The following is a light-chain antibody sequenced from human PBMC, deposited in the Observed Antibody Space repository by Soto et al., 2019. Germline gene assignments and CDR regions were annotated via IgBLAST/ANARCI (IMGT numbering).Light chain of an antibody. CDR3: QQNGSSGT. J-gene: IGKJ1*01. CDR1: QSVSNNY. Sequence: EIVLTQSPGTLSLSPGERATLSCRASQSVSNNYLAWYQQKPGQAPRLLIYGATNMATGIPDRFSGSGSGTDFTLTSSRLEPDDFAVYYCQQNGSSGTFGQGTKVEIK. CDR2: GAT. V-gene: IGKV3-20*01.